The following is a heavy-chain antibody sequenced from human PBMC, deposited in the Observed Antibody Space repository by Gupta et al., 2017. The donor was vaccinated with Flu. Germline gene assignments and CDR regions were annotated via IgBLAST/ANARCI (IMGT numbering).Heavy chain of an antibody. Sequence: EVQLVESGGGLVKPGGSLRLSCAASELTFSRYWMSWLRQVPGKGLEWVANIKPDGSEIHYVESVEGRFTTSRDNAKNSLYLQMNSLRAEDTAVYYCGRIGGTGDAFDIWGQGTVVTVSS. CDR3: GRIGGTGDAFDI. D-gene: IGHD3-9*01. J-gene: IGHJ3*02. CDR1: ELTFSRYW. V-gene: IGHV3-7*01. CDR2: IKPDGSEI.